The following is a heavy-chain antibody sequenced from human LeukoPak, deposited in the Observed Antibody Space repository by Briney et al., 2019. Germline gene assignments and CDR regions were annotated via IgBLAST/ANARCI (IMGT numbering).Heavy chain of an antibody. D-gene: IGHD4-17*01. CDR3: ARGNGDYSMSVWFDP. J-gene: IGHJ5*02. Sequence: SETLSLTCTVSGGSISSYYWSWIRQPPGKGLEWIGYIYYSGSTNYNPSLKSRVTISVDTSKNQSSLKLSSVTAADTAVYYCARGNGDYSMSVWFDPWGQGTLVTVSS. CDR2: IYYSGST. V-gene: IGHV4-59*01. CDR1: GGSISSYY.